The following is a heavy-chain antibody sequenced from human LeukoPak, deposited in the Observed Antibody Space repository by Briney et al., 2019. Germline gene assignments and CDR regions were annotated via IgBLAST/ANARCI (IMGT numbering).Heavy chain of an antibody. CDR2: ISSISSYI. CDR3: ARALSRIAARPHYYYYYMDV. V-gene: IGHV3-21*01. D-gene: IGHD6-6*01. J-gene: IGHJ6*03. Sequence: PGRSLRLSCAASGFTFSSYSMNWVRQAPGKGLEWVSSISSISSYIYYADSVKGRFTISRDNAKNSLYLQMNSLRAEDTAVYYCARALSRIAARPHYYYYYMDVWGKGTTVTVSS. CDR1: GFTFSSYS.